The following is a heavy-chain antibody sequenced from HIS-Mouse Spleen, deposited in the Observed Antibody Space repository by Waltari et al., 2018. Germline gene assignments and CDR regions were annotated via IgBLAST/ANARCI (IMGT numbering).Heavy chain of an antibody. CDR3: AREIPYSSSWYDWYFDL. J-gene: IGHJ2*01. V-gene: IGHV4-39*07. CDR1: GGAISSSSYY. D-gene: IGHD6-13*01. Sequence: QLQLQESGPGLVKPSETLSLTCTVSGGAISSSSYYWRWIRQPPGKGLAWLGSIYYSGSTYYNPSLKSRVTISVDTSKNQFSLKLSSVTAADTAVYYCAREIPYSSSWYDWYFDLWGRGTLVTVSS. CDR2: IYYSGST.